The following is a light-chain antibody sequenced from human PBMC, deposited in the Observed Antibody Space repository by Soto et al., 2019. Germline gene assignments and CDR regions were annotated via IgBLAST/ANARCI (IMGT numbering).Light chain of an antibody. V-gene: IGKV3-15*01. CDR2: GAS. CDR1: QSVSSS. CDR3: HQYNNWPLT. J-gene: IGKJ4*01. Sequence: EILMTQSPATLSVSQGERATLSCRASQSVSSSLGWYQQKPGQAPRLLISGASTRATGVPSRFSGSESGTEFTPTISSLLSEDFAVYYCHQYNNWPLTFGGGTKVEIK.